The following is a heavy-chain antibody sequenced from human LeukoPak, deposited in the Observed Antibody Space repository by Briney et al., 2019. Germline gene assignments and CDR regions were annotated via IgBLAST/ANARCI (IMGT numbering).Heavy chain of an antibody. J-gene: IGHJ4*02. CDR2: ISAYSGNT. Sequence: ASVKVSCKASGYTFTSYGISWVRQAPGQGLEWMGWISAYSGNTNYAQKLQGRVTMTTDTSTSTAYMELRSLRSDDTAVYYCARDVAQRITMVRGVSEPFDYWGQGTLVTVSS. CDR1: GYTFTSYG. CDR3: ARDVAQRITMVRGVSEPFDY. D-gene: IGHD3-10*01. V-gene: IGHV1-18*01.